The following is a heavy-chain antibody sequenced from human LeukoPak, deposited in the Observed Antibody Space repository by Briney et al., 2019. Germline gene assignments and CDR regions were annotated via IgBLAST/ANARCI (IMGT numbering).Heavy chain of an antibody. CDR3: ARENTAMAYYFDY. J-gene: IGHJ4*02. CDR2: IDYSGST. D-gene: IGHD5-18*01. CDR1: GGSISSSGYY. Sequence: SETLSLTCTVSGGSISSSGYYWGWVRQPPGKGLEWIGSIDYSGSTFYNPSLKGRVTISADTSKKQYSLNVNSVTAADTAVYYCARENTAMAYYFDYWGQGTLVTVSS. V-gene: IGHV4-39*07.